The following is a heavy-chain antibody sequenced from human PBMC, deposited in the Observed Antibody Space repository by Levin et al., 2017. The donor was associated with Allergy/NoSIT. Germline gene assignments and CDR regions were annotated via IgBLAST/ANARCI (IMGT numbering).Heavy chain of an antibody. Sequence: GGSLRLSCVASGFTFSTFGMNWVRQAPGKGLEWVSYISKSGSNIYYADSVKGRFTISRDNAKTSLYLQMNSLRADDTAVYYCARDGTYSASWYCDSWGQGILVTVSS. J-gene: IGHJ4*02. CDR1: GFTFSTFG. CDR3: ARDGTYSASWYCDS. D-gene: IGHD2-2*01. V-gene: IGHV3-48*01. CDR2: ISKSGSNI.